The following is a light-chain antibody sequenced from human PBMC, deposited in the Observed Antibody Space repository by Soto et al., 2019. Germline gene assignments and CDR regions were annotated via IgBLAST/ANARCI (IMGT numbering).Light chain of an antibody. V-gene: IGLV2-14*03. J-gene: IGLJ2*01. CDR3: ASYASSNTVL. CDR2: DVS. CDR1: SSDIGGYNY. Sequence: QSALTQPASVSGSPGQSITISCTGTSSDIGGYNYVSWYQQHPGKAPKLMIYDVSDRPSGVSNRFSGSKSGNTASLTISGLQAEDEADYSCASYASSNTVLFGGGTKLTVL.